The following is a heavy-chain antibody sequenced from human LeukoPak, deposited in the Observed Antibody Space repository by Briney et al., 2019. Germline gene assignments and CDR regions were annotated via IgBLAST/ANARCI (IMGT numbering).Heavy chain of an antibody. J-gene: IGHJ4*02. Sequence: GGSLRLSGVPSGFSFSNYAMSWVRQAPGKGLEWVSSISGSGGSTHYVDSVKGRFTISRDKTKNTLYLQMNSLRAEDTAVYYCAKSSYYDASGYYREYYFDSWGQGTLVTVSS. CDR3: AKSSYYDASGYYREYYFDS. D-gene: IGHD3-22*01. CDR2: ISGSGGST. CDR1: GFSFSNYA. V-gene: IGHV3-23*01.